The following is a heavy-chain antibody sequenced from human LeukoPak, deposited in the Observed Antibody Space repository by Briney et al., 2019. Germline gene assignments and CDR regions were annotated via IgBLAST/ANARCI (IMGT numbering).Heavy chain of an antibody. CDR3: AKRLRDPRAFDY. V-gene: IGHV3-23*01. Sequence: PGGSLRLSCAASGLSFNSYAMSWVRQAPGKRLEWVAGISSTSSTVNYADPVKGRFTISRDNSNNTLYLQMNSLTAEDTAQYDCAKRLRDPRAFDYWGQGTLVTVSS. CDR2: ISSTSSTV. CDR1: GLSFNSYA. J-gene: IGHJ4*02. D-gene: IGHD2-21*02.